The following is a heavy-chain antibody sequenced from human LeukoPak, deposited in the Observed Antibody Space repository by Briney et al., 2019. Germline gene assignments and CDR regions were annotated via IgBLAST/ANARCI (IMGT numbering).Heavy chain of an antibody. Sequence: ASVKVSCKASGYTFTGYYMHWVRQAPGQGLEWMGWINPNSGGTNYVQKFQGRVTRTRDTSISTAYMELSRLRSDDTAVYYCARAGGTPYDSFDIWGQGTMVTVSS. CDR2: INPNSGGT. CDR1: GYTFTGYY. CDR3: ARAGGTPYDSFDI. V-gene: IGHV1-2*02. J-gene: IGHJ3*02. D-gene: IGHD1-1*01.